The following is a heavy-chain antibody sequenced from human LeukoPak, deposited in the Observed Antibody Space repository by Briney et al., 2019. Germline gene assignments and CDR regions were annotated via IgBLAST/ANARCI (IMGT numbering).Heavy chain of an antibody. V-gene: IGHV4-34*01. J-gene: IGHJ3*01. CDR1: GVSFSGYY. CDR3: ARGAGSSWLTAGAFDV. CDR2: INHSGTT. Sequence: SETLSLTCAVYGVSFSGYYWSWLRQAPGKGLEWIGEINHSGTTNYNPSLKSRAIISVDTSKNQFSLKLSSVTAADTAVYCCARGAGSSWLTAGAFDVWGQGTMVTVSS. D-gene: IGHD2-2*01.